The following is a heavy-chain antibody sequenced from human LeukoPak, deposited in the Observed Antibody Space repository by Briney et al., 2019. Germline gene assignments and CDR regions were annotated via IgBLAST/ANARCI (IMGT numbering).Heavy chain of an antibody. CDR2: IRVKAYGGTT. D-gene: IGHD2-8*01. CDR3: TRDHVYVFDY. V-gene: IGHV3-49*04. J-gene: IGHJ4*02. CDR1: GFTFGDYA. Sequence: GGSLRLSCTVSGFTFGDYAPSWVRQAPGKGLEWVAFIRVKAYGGTTEYAASVKGRFTISRDDSNSIAYLQMNSLKTEDTAVYYCTRDHVYVFDYWGQGTLVTVSS.